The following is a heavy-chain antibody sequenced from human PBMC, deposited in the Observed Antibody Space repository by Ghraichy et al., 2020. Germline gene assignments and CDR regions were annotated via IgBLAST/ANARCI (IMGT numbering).Heavy chain of an antibody. D-gene: IGHD4/OR15-4a*01. J-gene: IGHJ5*02. V-gene: IGHV4-34*01. Sequence: SETLSLTCAVYGGSFSGYYWSWIRQPPGQGLEWIGEINHSGSTNYNPSLKSRVTISVDTSKNQFSLKLSSVTAADTAVYYCARGAIYPSREGMSGSNLGNWFDPWGQGTLVTVSS. CDR2: INHSGST. CDR3: ARGAIYPSREGMSGSNLGNWFDP. CDR1: GGSFSGYY.